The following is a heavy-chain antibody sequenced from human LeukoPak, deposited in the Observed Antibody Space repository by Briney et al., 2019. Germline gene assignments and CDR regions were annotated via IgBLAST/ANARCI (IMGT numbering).Heavy chain of an antibody. D-gene: IGHD1-14*01. J-gene: IGHJ4*02. V-gene: IGHV4-59*01. CDR1: GGSISGSY. Sequence: KSSETLSLTCTVSGGSISGSYWSWIRQPPGKGLEWIGYIYYNGGTEYNPSLESRAIISVDTSKNQFSLKVTSVTAADTAVYYCAKDQNPTRWGQGALVTISS. CDR3: AKDQNPTR. CDR2: IYYNGGT.